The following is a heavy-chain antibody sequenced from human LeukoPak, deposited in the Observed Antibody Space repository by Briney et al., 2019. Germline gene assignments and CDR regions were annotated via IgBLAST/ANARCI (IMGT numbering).Heavy chain of an antibody. CDR2: IYPGDSDT. V-gene: IGHV5-51*01. CDR3: AKTDVWSGKVDY. J-gene: IGHJ4*02. Sequence: GESLKISCKGSGYSFSTHWIGWVRQVPGKGLEWMGIIYPGDSDTRYSPSFQGQVTISVDKSINTAYLQWSSLKASDTAMYYCAKTDVWSGKVDYWGQGTLVTVSS. CDR1: GYSFSTHW. D-gene: IGHD3-3*01.